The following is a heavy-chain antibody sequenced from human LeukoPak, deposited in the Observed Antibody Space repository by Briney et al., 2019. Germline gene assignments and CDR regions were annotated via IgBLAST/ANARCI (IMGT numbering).Heavy chain of an antibody. CDR1: GGSFSGYY. CDR2: INHSGST. J-gene: IGHJ5*02. Sequence: PSETLSLTCAVYGGSFSGYYWSWIRQPPGKGLEWIGEINHSGSTNYNPSLKSRVTISVDTSKNLFSLKLSSVTAADTAVYYCARRPLAWYYGSGSYYSNWFDPWGQGTLVTVSS. D-gene: IGHD3-10*01. V-gene: IGHV4-34*01. CDR3: ARRPLAWYYGSGSYYSNWFDP.